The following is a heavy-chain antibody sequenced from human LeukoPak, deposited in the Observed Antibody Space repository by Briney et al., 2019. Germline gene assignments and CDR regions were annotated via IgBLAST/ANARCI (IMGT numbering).Heavy chain of an antibody. CDR2: INPNSGGT. CDR1: GYIFTDYY. CDR3: ASYYYDSSGYYYDY. D-gene: IGHD3-22*01. Sequence: ASVKVSCKASGYIFTDYYMHWVRQAPGQELGWMGRINPNSGGTNYAQKFQGRVTMTRDTSISTAYTELSSLRSDDTAVYYCASYYYDSSGYYYDYWGQGTLVTVSS. V-gene: IGHV1-2*06. J-gene: IGHJ4*02.